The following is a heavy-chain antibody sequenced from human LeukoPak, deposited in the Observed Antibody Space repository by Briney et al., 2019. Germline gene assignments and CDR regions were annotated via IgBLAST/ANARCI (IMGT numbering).Heavy chain of an antibody. CDR2: IYYSGST. V-gene: IGHV4-30-4*08. Sequence: PSQTLSLTCTVSRGSISSGDYYWSWIRQPPGKGLEWIGYIYYSGSTYYNPSLKSRVTISVDTSKNQFSLKLSSVTAADTAVYYCARDRLQSNYFDYWGQGTLVTVSS. J-gene: IGHJ4*02. D-gene: IGHD3-16*02. CDR1: RGSISSGDYY. CDR3: ARDRLQSNYFDY.